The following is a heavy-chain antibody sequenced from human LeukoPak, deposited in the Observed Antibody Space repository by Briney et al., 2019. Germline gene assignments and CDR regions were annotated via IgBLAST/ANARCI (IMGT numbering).Heavy chain of an antibody. J-gene: IGHJ6*03. V-gene: IGHV4-30-4*08. D-gene: IGHD2-2*01. Sequence: QTLTLTCTVSGVPISSYDYYWSWIPQPPGEGLGSIGNINYSGRTYYNASLKSRVTISVDTSKNQFYLKLSSVNAEDTAVYYCATGGGVVVPEDYYYYYYMDVCRKGTTVTVSS. CDR1: GVPISSYDYY. CDR2: INYSGRT. CDR3: ATGGGVVVPEDYYYYYYMDV.